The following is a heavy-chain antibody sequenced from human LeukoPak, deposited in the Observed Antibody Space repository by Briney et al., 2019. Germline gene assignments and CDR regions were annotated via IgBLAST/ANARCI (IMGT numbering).Heavy chain of an antibody. CDR1: GGSISSYY. D-gene: IGHD1-26*01. Sequence: SETLSLTCTVSGGSISSYYWSWLRQPAGKGLEWIGRIYTSGSTNYNPSLKSRVTMSVDTSKNQFSLKLSSVTAADTAVYYCARARSVGATTYLFDYWGQGTLVTVSS. V-gene: IGHV4-4*07. J-gene: IGHJ4*02. CDR2: IYTSGST. CDR3: ARARSVGATTYLFDY.